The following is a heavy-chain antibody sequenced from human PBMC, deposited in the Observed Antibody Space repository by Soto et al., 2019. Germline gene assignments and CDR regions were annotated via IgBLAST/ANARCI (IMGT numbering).Heavy chain of an antibody. J-gene: IGHJ4*02. CDR2: IIPIFGTA. V-gene: IGHV1-69*13. Sequence: GASVKVSCKASGGTFSSYAISWVRQAPGQGLERMGGIIPIFGTANYAQKFQGRVTITADESTSTAYMELSSLRSEYTAVYYCARSSSGWYSVDYWGQGTLVTVSS. CDR1: GGTFSSYA. D-gene: IGHD6-19*01. CDR3: ARSSSGWYSVDY.